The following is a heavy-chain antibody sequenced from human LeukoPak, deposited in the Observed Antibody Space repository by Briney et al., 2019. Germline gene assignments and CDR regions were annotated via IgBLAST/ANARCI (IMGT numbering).Heavy chain of an antibody. CDR2: IIPIFGTA. J-gene: IGHJ6*03. CDR3: AIKYCSGGSCYNDYYYMDV. Sequence: SVQVSCKASGGTFSSYAISWVRQAPGQGLEWMGGIIPIFGTANYAQKFQGRVTITTDEYTSTAYMELSSQRSEETAVYYCAIKYCSGGSCYNDYYYMDVWGRVTTVTFSS. V-gene: IGHV1-69*05. CDR1: GGTFSSYA. D-gene: IGHD2-15*01.